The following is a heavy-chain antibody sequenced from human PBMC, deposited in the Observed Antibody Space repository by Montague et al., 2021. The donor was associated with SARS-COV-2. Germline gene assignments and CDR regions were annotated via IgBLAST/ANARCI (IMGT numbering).Heavy chain of an antibody. J-gene: IGHJ5*02. CDR3: ATYWQGGSGRGS. CDR2: IDYGGSP. CDR1: GVSVSNRYTH. Sequence: SETLSLTCTVSGVSVSNRYTHWSWIRQSPGKGLEWIGHIDYGGSPNYSPSLHSRVTISLDTSKNRLSLRLSSATAADTAVYYCATYWQGGSGRGSWGQGTLVTVAS. D-gene: IGHD3-10*01. V-gene: IGHV4-61*01.